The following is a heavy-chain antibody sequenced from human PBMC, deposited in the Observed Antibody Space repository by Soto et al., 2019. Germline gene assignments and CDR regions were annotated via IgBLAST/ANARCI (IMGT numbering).Heavy chain of an antibody. CDR1: GFTFSSYG. Sequence: QVQLVESGGGVVQPGRSLRLSCAASGFTFSSYGMHWVRQAPGKGLEWVAVISYDGSNKYYADSVKGRFTISRDNSKNTLYLQMNSLRAEDTAVYYCAKVSRGYHYYYGMDVWGQGTTVTVSS. CDR3: AKVSRGYHYYYGMDV. J-gene: IGHJ6*02. V-gene: IGHV3-30*18. CDR2: ISYDGSNK.